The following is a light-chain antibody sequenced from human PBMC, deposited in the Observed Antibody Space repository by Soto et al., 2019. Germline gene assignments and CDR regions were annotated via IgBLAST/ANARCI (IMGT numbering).Light chain of an antibody. CDR3: QQYAGSPWT. CDR1: QSVSSSF. V-gene: IGKV3-20*01. J-gene: IGKJ1*01. Sequence: EIVLTQSPGTLSLSPGERATLSCRASQSVSSSFLTWYQQKPGQAPRLLMYGVSNRATGIPDRFSGSGSGTDFTLTISRLEPEDFAVYYCQQYAGSPWTFGQGTKVDIK. CDR2: GVS.